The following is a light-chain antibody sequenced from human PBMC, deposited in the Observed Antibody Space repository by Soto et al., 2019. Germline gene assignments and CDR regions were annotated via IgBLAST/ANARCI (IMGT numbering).Light chain of an antibody. V-gene: IGKV1-39*01. CDR1: QSISSY. J-gene: IGKJ1*01. CDR3: QQTSSTPRT. Sequence: DLQMTQSPSSLSASVGDRVTITCRASQSISSYLNWHQQKPGKAPKLLIYGASDLQSGVPSRFSGSGSGTDFTLTISSLQPEDFATYYCQQTSSTPRTFGQGTKVEIK. CDR2: GAS.